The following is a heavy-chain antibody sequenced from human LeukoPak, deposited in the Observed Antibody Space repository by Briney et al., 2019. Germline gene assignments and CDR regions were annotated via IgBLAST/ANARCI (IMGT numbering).Heavy chain of an antibody. Sequence: SVKVSCKASGGTFSSYAISWVRQAPGQGLEWMGGIIPIFGTANYAQKFQGRVTITADESTSTAYMELSSLRSEDTAVYYCARSSLGLAVAGTWRFDPWGQGTLVTVSS. CDR3: ARSSLGLAVAGTWRFDP. D-gene: IGHD6-19*01. CDR1: GGTFSSYA. V-gene: IGHV1-69*13. J-gene: IGHJ5*02. CDR2: IIPIFGTA.